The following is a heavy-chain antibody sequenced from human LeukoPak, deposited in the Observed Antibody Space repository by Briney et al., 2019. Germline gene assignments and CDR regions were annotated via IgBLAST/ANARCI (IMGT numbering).Heavy chain of an antibody. J-gene: IGHJ4*02. CDR3: AREQHYYGSGSYSPPDY. Sequence: ASVKVSCKASGGTFSSYAISWVRQAPGQGLERMGRIIPILGIANYAQKFQGRVTITADKSTSTAYMELSSLRSEDTAVYYCAREQHYYGSGSYSPPDYWGQGTLVTVSS. V-gene: IGHV1-69*04. D-gene: IGHD3-10*01. CDR1: GGTFSSYA. CDR2: IIPILGIA.